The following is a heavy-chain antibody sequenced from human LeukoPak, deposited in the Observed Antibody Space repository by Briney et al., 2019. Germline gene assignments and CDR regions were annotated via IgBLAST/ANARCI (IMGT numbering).Heavy chain of an antibody. D-gene: IGHD6-19*01. CDR1: GFTFSIYS. CDR2: ISSSSYI. J-gene: IGHJ4*02. V-gene: IGHV3-21*01. Sequence: GGSLRLSCAASGFTFSIYSMNWVRQAPGEGVEWVSSISSSSYIYYADSVKGRFTISRDNAKNSLYLQMNSLRAEDTAVYYCARGDPVAVAGSYFDYWGQGTLVTVSS. CDR3: ARGDPVAVAGSYFDY.